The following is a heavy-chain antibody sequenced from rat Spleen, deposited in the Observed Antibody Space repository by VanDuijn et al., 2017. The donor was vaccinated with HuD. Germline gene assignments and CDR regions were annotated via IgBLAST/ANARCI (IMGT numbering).Heavy chain of an antibody. J-gene: IGHJ2*01. CDR2: ISTSGGST. V-gene: IGHV5-46*01. CDR3: ARWDYYGYNYFDY. D-gene: IGHD1-9*01. Sequence: EVQLVESGGGLVQPGRSMKLSCAASGFTFSSFPMAWVRQAPTKGLEWVATISTSGGSTYYRDSVKGRFTISRDNAKSTLYLQMNSLRSEDTATYYCARWDYYGYNYFDYWGQGVMVTVSS. CDR1: GFTFSSFP.